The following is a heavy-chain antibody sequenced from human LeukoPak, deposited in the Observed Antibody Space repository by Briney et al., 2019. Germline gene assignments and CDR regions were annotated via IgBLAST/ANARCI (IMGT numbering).Heavy chain of an antibody. J-gene: IGHJ4*02. D-gene: IGHD3-10*01. CDR1: GGSFSGYY. CDR3: ARDRHMVRGVIINKGDY. Sequence: PSETLSLTCAVYGGSFSGYYWSWIRQPPGKGLEWIGKINHSGSTNYNPSLKSRVSISVDTSKNQFSLKLSSVTAADTAVYYCARDRHMVRGVIINKGDYWGQGTLVTVSS. V-gene: IGHV4-34*01. CDR2: INHSGST.